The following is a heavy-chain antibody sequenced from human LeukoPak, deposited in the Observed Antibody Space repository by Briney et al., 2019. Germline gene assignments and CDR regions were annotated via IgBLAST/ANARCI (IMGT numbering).Heavy chain of an antibody. CDR3: AKDRDYDFWSGYYF. D-gene: IGHD3-3*01. J-gene: IGHJ4*02. CDR1: GFTFSSYA. CDR2: ISGGGGST. Sequence: QAGGSLRLSCAASGFTFSSYAMSWVRQAPGKGLEWVSAISGGGGSTYYADSVKGRFTISRDNSKNTLCLEMNSLRAEDTAVYYCAKDRDYDFWSGYYFWGQGTLVTVSS. V-gene: IGHV3-23*01.